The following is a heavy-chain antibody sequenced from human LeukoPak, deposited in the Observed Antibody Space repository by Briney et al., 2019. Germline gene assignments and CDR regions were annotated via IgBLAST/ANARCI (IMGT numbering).Heavy chain of an antibody. J-gene: IGHJ4*02. V-gene: IGHV4-4*07. CDR2: IYTTGST. CDR1: DGSISSYY. CDR3: ARARWFGELFGLDY. D-gene: IGHD3-10*01. Sequence: SETLSLTCTVSDGSISSYYWSLIRQPAGKGLEWIGRIYTTGSTNYNPSLKSRVTMSVDTSKNQFSLKLSSVTAADTAVYYCARARWFGELFGLDYWGQGTLVTVSS.